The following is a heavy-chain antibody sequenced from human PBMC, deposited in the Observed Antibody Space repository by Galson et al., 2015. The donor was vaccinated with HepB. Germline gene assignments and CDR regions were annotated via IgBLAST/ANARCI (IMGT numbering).Heavy chain of an antibody. CDR3: ARDHGYYYGMDV. V-gene: IGHV3-33*01. CDR1: GFTFSSYG. CDR2: IWYDGSNK. J-gene: IGHJ6*02. Sequence: SLRLSCAASGFTFSSYGMHWVRQAPGKGLEWVAVIWYDGSNKYYADSVKGRFTISRDNSKNTLYLQMNSLRAEDTAVYYCARDHGYYYGMDVWGQGTTVTVSS.